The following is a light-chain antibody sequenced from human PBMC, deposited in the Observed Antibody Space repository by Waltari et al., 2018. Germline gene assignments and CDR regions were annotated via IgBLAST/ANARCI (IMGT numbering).Light chain of an antibody. CDR2: AKN. CDR3: HSRDATGVGGS. V-gene: IGLV3-19*01. J-gene: IGLJ2*01. CDR1: SLRRYY. Sequence: SSELTQDPVVSVAMGQTVRITCQGDSLRRYYASWYQQRPGQAPILVMFAKNNRPSGVPDRFAGSSSDNSASLTITGAQAEDEASYYCHSRDATGVGGSFGGGTKLTVL.